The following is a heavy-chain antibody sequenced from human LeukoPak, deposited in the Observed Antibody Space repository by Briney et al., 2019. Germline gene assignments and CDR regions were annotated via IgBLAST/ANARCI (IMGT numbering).Heavy chain of an antibody. Sequence: GGSLRLSCAASGFTFSSYSMKWVRQAPGKGLEWVAVISYDGSNKYYADSVKGRLTISRDNSKNTLYLQMNSLRGEDTAVYYCAKHKENYGDSCLDDYWGQGTLVTVSS. CDR1: GFTFSSYS. CDR2: ISYDGSNK. J-gene: IGHJ4*02. D-gene: IGHD4-17*01. CDR3: AKHKENYGDSCLDDY. V-gene: IGHV3-30*18.